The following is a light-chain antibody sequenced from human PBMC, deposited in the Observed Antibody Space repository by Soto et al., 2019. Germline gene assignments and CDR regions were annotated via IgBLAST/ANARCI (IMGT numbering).Light chain of an antibody. V-gene: IGLV2-14*01. Sequence: QSVLTQPASVSGSPGQSITISCTGTSSDVGGYNYVSWYQQHPGKAPKLMIYDVSNRPSGVSNRFSGSKSGNTASLTIFGLQAEDEAYYYCSSYTSSSTPSYVFGTGTKVTVL. J-gene: IGLJ1*01. CDR3: SSYTSSSTPSYV. CDR2: DVS. CDR1: SSDVGGYNY.